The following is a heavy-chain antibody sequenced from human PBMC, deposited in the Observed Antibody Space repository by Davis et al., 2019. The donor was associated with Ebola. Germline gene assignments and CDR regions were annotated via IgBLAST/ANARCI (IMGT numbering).Heavy chain of an antibody. CDR1: GGSFSGYY. V-gene: IGHV4-34*01. Sequence: MPSETLSLTCAVYGGSFSGYYWSWIRQPPGKGLEWMGEINHHGITSYNLSLKSRVSMSVDTSKKQFSLKVTSVTAADTAVYYCARGLFWSGLDVWGQGTTVTVSS. D-gene: IGHD1-1*01. J-gene: IGHJ6*02. CDR3: ARGLFWSGLDV. CDR2: INHHGIT.